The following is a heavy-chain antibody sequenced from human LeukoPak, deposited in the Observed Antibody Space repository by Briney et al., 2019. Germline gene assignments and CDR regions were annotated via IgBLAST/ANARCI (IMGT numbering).Heavy chain of an antibody. V-gene: IGHV3-9*01. CDR1: GFTFDDYA. CDR3: VKVYGFSYGYIDY. J-gene: IGHJ4*02. CDR2: ISWNSGDI. Sequence: PGGSLRLSCAASGFTFDDYAMHWVRHAPGKGLEWVSGISWNSGDIGYADSVKGRFTISRDNAKNSLYLQMNSLRDEDTALYYCVKVYGFSYGYIDYWGQGTLVTVSS. D-gene: IGHD5-18*01.